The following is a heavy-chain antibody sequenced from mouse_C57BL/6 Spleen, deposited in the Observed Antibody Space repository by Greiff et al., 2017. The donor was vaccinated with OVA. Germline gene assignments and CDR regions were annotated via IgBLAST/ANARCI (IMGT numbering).Heavy chain of an antibody. D-gene: IGHD4-1*01. J-gene: IGHJ3*01. CDR1: GYTFTSYW. V-gene: IGHV1-72*01. Sequence: QVQLQQPGAELVKPGASVKLSCKASGYTFTSYWMHWVKQRPGRGLEWIGRIDPYSGGTKYNEKFKSKATLPVDQPSSTAYMQLSSLTSEDSAVYSCARREWDGLFAYWGQGTLVTVSA. CDR3: ARREWDGLFAY. CDR2: IDPYSGGT.